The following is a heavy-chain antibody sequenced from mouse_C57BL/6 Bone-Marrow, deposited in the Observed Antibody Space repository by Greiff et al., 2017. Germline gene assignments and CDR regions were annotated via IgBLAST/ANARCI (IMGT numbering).Heavy chain of an antibody. V-gene: IGHV1-52*01. CDR2: IDPSDSET. D-gene: IGHD1-1*01. Sequence: VQLQQPGAELVRPGSSVQLSCKASGYTFTSYWMHWVKQRPIQGLEWIGNIDPSDSETHYNQKFKDKATLTVDKSSSTAYMQLSRLTSEDSAVYYCARGGSSRHWYFDVWGTGTTVTVSS. J-gene: IGHJ1*03. CDR1: GYTFTSYW. CDR3: ARGGSSRHWYFDV.